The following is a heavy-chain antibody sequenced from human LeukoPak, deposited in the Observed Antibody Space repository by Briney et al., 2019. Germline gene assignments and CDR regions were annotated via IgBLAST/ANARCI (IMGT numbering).Heavy chain of an antibody. CDR2: ISGGTT. D-gene: IGHD6-19*01. CDR1: GFTLGDYL. CDR3: SRGSGWLSVY. V-gene: IGHV3-49*03. Sequence: PGGSLRLSCTASGFTLGDYLMSWFRQAPGKGLEWIGFISGGTTEYVASVKGRFTISRDDSTSIAYLQMTSLTTEDAAVYCCSRGSGWLSVYWGQGTLVTGSS. J-gene: IGHJ4*02.